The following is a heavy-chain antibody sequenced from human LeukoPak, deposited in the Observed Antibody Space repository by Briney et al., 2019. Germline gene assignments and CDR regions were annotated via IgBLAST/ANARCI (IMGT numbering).Heavy chain of an antibody. CDR2: IYSGGST. V-gene: IGHV3-66*01. CDR3: ARDLRSSWQNWFDP. D-gene: IGHD6-13*01. J-gene: IGHJ5*02. Sequence: PGGSLRLSCAASGFTVSSNYMSWVRQAPGKGLEWASVIYSGGSTYYADSVKGRFTISRDNSKNTLYLQINSLRAEDTAVYYCARDLRSSWQNWFDPWGQGTLVTVSS. CDR1: GFTVSSNY.